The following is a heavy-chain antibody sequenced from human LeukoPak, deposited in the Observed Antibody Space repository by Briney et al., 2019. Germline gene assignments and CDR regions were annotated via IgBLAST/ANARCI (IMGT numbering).Heavy chain of an antibody. Sequence: PSETLSLTCAVYGGYFSGYYWSWIRQPPGKGLEWIGEINHSGSTTYNPSLKSRVTISVDTSKNQFSLKLSSVTAADTAVYYCARGGKDGSGSYYPLNWFDPWGQGTLVTVSS. V-gene: IGHV4-34*01. CDR3: ARGGKDGSGSYYPLNWFDP. CDR1: GGYFSGYY. CDR2: INHSGST. J-gene: IGHJ5*02. D-gene: IGHD3-10*01.